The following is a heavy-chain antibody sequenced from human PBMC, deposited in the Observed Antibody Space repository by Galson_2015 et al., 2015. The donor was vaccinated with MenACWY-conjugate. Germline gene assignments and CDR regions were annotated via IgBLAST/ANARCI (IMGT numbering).Heavy chain of an antibody. Sequence: SGAAVIKPGESLTISCQGSGYIFSPYWIAWVRQMPGKGLEWMGMIYPGDTYVRNNTSLEGQDTMSVETSLSTGYLRWSSLKASDTAMYYCTRRLIANFRDAFDFWGQGTMVTVSS. CDR1: GYIFSPYW. CDR3: TRRLIANFRDAFDF. V-gene: IGHV5-51*01. D-gene: IGHD2-21*01. CDR2: IYPGDTYV. J-gene: IGHJ3*01.